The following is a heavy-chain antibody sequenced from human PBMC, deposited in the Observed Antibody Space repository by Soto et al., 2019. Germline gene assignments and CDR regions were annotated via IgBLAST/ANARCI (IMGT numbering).Heavy chain of an antibody. CDR3: ARDSFRGHYYYMDV. D-gene: IGHD3-10*01. Sequence: GGSLTLSCAASGFTFSSYSMNWVRQAPGKGLEWVSSISSSSSYIYYADSVKGRFTISRDNAKNSLYLQMNSLRAEDTAVYYCARDSFRGHYYYMDVWGKGTTVTVSS. CDR2: ISSSSSYI. V-gene: IGHV3-21*01. CDR1: GFTFSSYS. J-gene: IGHJ6*03.